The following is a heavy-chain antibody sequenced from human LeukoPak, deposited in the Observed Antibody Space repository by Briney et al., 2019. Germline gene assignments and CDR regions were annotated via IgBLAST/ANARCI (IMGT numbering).Heavy chain of an antibody. CDR3: AKDSGIIVIQGLYIGEYFHH. V-gene: IGHV3-30*02. CDR2: IRYDGISK. D-gene: IGHD2-2*01. CDR1: GFTFNSYG. J-gene: IGHJ1*01. Sequence: PGGSLRLSCAASGFTFNSYGMHWVRQAPGKGLEGVTFIRYDGISKYYGDSVKGRFTISRDNSKNTLYLQMNSLRPEDSAVYYCAKDSGIIVIQGLYIGEYFHHWGQGTLVTVSS.